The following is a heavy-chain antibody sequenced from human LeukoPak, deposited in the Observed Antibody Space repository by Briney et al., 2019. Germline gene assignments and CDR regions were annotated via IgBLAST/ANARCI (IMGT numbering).Heavy chain of an antibody. J-gene: IGHJ3*02. CDR3: ARGITVAGDHDAFDI. V-gene: IGHV1-18*01. CDR1: GYTFTSYG. Sequence: ASVKVSCKASGYTFTSYGIIWVRQAPGQGLEWMGWISTYNGNTNYAQKLQGRVTMTTDTSTSTVYMELRSLRSDDTAVYYCARGITVAGDHDAFDIWGQGTMVTVPS. D-gene: IGHD6-19*01. CDR2: ISTYNGNT.